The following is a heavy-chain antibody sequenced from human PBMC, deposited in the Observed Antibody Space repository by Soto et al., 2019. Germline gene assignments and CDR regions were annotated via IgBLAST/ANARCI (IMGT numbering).Heavy chain of an antibody. V-gene: IGHV1-8*01. D-gene: IGHD6-13*01. J-gene: IGHJ4*02. Sequence: QVQLVQSGAEVKKPGASVKVSCKASGYTFTSYDINWVRQATGQGLEWMGWMNPNSGNTGYAQKLQGRVTMTRNTSISTAYMELSSLRSEDTAVYYCATTKTPFYSSSRDGFDYWGQGTLVTVSS. CDR2: MNPNSGNT. CDR1: GYTFTSYD. CDR3: ATTKTPFYSSSRDGFDY.